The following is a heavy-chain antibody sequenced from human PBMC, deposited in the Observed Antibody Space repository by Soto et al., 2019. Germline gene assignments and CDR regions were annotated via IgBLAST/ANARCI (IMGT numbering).Heavy chain of an antibody. CDR3: ARKDVVSYYYAMDV. CDR1: GFTFSRYW. Sequence: PGGSLRLSCAASGFTFSRYWMTWVRQAPGKGLEWVANINEDGGEKHYVDSMKGRFTISRDNAKNSLYLQMNSLRAEDTAIYYCARKDVVSYYYAMDVWGQGTTVTVSS. D-gene: IGHD2-21*01. CDR2: INEDGGEK. J-gene: IGHJ6*02. V-gene: IGHV3-7*03.